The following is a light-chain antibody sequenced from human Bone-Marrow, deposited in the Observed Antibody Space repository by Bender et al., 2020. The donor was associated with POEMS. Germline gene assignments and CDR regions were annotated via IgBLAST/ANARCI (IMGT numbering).Light chain of an antibody. Sequence: QSVLTQPPSASGTPGQRVTISCSGGSSNIGAHAVNWYQHLPGTAPKLLIYSSHRRPSEVPDRFSVSRSGTSASLAISTLQTEDEADFYGAGWNGSLHGWVSGEGTKRSV. CDR2: SSH. CDR1: SSNIGAHA. CDR3: AGWNGSLHGWV. J-gene: IGLJ3*02. V-gene: IGLV1-44*01.